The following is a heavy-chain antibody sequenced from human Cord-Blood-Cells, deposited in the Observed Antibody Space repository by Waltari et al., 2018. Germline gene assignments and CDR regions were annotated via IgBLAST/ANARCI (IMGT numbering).Heavy chain of an antibody. CDR1: GYTFTGYY. CDR2: INPNSGGT. CDR3: ARAGPALSGWYDY. Sequence: QVQLVQSGAEVKKPGASVKVSCKASGYTFTGYYLHWVRQAPGQGLEWKGWINPNSGGTNKAQKFQGWVTMTRDTSISTAYMELSRLRSDDTAVYYCARAGPALSGWYDYWGQGTLVTVSS. D-gene: IGHD6-19*01. V-gene: IGHV1-2*04. J-gene: IGHJ4*02.